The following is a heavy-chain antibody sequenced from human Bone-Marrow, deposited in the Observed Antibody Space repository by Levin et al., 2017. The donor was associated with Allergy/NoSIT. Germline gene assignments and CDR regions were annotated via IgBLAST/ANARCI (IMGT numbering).Heavy chain of an antibody. D-gene: IGHD6-13*01. J-gene: IGHJ4*02. CDR1: GFNFSRFG. V-gene: IGHV3-30*18. Sequence: GGSLRLSCAASGFNFSRFGMHWVRQAPGKGLEWVAIISFDGSNRHYGDSVKGRFTISRDNSKNTLYLQMDSLRLEDSAVYYCAKDTSIAAAATGAEGGFDYWGQGSLVTVSS. CDR3: AKDTSIAAAATGAEGGFDY. CDR2: ISFDGSNR.